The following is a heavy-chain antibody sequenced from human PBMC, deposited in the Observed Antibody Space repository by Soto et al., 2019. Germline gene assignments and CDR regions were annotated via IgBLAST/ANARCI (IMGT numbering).Heavy chain of an antibody. V-gene: IGHV1-2*04. Sequence: ASVKVSCKASGYTFTGYYMHWVRQAPGQGLEWMGWINPNSGGTNYAQKFQGWVTMTRDTSISTAYMELSRLRSDDTTVYYCARDPVLTGTAYYYYYGMDVWGQGTTVTVS. CDR3: ARDPVLTGTAYYYYYGMDV. D-gene: IGHD1-20*01. CDR1: GYTFTGYY. J-gene: IGHJ6*02. CDR2: INPNSGGT.